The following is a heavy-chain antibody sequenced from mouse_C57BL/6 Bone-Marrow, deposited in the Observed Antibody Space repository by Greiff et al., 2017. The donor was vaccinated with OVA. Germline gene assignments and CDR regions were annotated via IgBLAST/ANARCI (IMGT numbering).Heavy chain of an antibody. CDR1: EYEFPSHD. CDR2: INSDGGST. CDR3: ANKPVYYFDY. V-gene: IGHV5-2*01. Sequence: DVMLVESGGGLVQPGESLKLSCESNEYEFPSHDMSWVRKTPEKRLELVAAINSDGGSTYYPDTMERRFIISRDNTKKTLYLQMSSLRSEDAALYYCANKPVYYFDYWGQGTTLTVSS. J-gene: IGHJ2*01.